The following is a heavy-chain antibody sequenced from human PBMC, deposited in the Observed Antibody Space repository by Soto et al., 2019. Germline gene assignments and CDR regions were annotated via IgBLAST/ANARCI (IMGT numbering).Heavy chain of an antibody. D-gene: IGHD5-18*01. V-gene: IGHV5-51*01. J-gene: IGHJ4*02. Sequence: PGESLKISCMGSGYTFDNYWIGWVRQMPGKGLEWMGIIYPGDFDTRYSPSFQGHVTMSVDKSINTAYLQWSSLETSDTAMYFCARLLGYSYGHQELFDYWAQGT. CDR2: IYPGDFDT. CDR3: ARLLGYSYGHQELFDY. CDR1: GYTFDNYW.